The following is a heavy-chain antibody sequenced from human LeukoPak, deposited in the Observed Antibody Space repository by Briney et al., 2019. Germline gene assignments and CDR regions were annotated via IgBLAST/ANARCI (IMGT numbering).Heavy chain of an antibody. CDR2: ISRSGDST. CDR1: RFTLRAFA. J-gene: IGHJ4*02. Sequence: GGSLRLSCADSRFTLRAFAMSWVRQAPGKGLEWVSTISRSGDSTYYADSVKGRFTFSRDNSKNTLYLQMDSLRAEDTAVYYCGKDLVGSGYDLDYCGQGTLVTVSS. D-gene: IGHD5-12*01. CDR3: GKDLVGSGYDLDY. V-gene: IGHV3-23*01.